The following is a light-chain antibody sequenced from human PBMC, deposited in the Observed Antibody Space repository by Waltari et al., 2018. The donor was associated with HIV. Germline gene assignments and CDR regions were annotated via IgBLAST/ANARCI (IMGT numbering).Light chain of an antibody. J-gene: IGLJ2*01. Sequence: QSVLTQPPSASGTPGQRVTISCSGSSPNIGSNTVNWYQQLPGTAPKRLIYRNNQRPAGVPDRFAGSKSGTSASLAVSGLQSEDEADYYCAAWDDSLSVHVVFGGGTRLTVL. V-gene: IGLV1-44*01. CDR3: AAWDDSLSVHVV. CDR2: RNN. CDR1: SPNIGSNT.